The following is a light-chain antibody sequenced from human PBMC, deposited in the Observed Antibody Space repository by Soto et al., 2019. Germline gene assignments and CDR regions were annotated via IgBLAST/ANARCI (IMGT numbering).Light chain of an antibody. CDR2: GAS. CDR1: QSISSY. V-gene: IGKV1-39*01. J-gene: IGKJ1*01. Sequence: DIQMTQSPSSLSASVGDRVTITCRASQSISSYLNWYQQKPGNSPKVLLYGASILQTGVPSRFSGSGSGTDFTLTIRSLQPEDSATYYCQQSSSTPWTLGQGTKVEIK. CDR3: QQSSSTPWT.